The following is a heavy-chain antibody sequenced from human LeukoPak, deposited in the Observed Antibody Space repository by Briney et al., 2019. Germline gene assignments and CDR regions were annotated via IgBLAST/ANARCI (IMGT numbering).Heavy chain of an antibody. CDR3: ARVMDYYYMDV. CDR2: IYYSGST. Sequence: PSETLSLTCTVSGGSISSSSYYWGWIRQPPGKGLEWIGSIYYSGSTYYNPSLKSRVTISVDTSKNQFSLKLSSVTAADTAVYYCARVMDYYYMDVWGKGTTVTVSS. V-gene: IGHV4-39*07. J-gene: IGHJ6*03. CDR1: GGSISSSSYY. D-gene: IGHD2-8*01.